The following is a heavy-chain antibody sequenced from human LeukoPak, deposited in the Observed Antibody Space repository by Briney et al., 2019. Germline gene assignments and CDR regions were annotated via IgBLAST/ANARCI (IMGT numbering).Heavy chain of an antibody. CDR2: ISSSGSTI. CDR3: ARGLREVLEWLSAEGFDGYGMDV. CDR1: GFTFSDYY. Sequence: GGFLRLSCAASGFTFSDYYMSWIRQAPGKGLEWVSYISSSGSTIYYADSVKGRFTISRDNAKNSLYLQMNSLRAEDTAVYYCARGLREVLEWLSAEGFDGYGMDVWGQGTTVTVSS. J-gene: IGHJ6*02. V-gene: IGHV3-11*04. D-gene: IGHD3-3*01.